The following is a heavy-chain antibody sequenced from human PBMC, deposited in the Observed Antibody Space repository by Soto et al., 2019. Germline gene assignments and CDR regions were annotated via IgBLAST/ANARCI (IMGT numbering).Heavy chain of an antibody. CDR1: GGSVSSGSYY. CDR3: ARVTGWYFDL. CDR2: IYYSGST. J-gene: IGHJ2*01. V-gene: IGHV4-61*01. Sequence: QVQLQESGPGLVKPSETLSLTCTVSGGSVSSGSYYWSWIRQPPGKGLEWIGYIYYSGSTNYNPPLKSRVTISVDTSKNQFSLKLSSVTAADTAVYYCARVTGWYFDLWGRGTLVTVSS.